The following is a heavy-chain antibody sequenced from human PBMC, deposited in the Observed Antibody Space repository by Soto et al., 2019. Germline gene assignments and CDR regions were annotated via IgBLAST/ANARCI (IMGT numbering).Heavy chain of an antibody. CDR1: GFSLTTGGVG. D-gene: IGHD2-2*01. J-gene: IGHJ4*02. CDR2: IYGDDDK. Sequence: QITLKESGPTLVKPTQTLTLTCTFSGFSLTTGGVGVGWIRQPPGKAPEWLALIYGDDDKRFRSSLKNRLSITRDTSRNEVVLKMTNMDPVDTSTFFCAHTHAATWLFDYWGQGILVTVSS. CDR3: AHTHAATWLFDY. V-gene: IGHV2-5*02.